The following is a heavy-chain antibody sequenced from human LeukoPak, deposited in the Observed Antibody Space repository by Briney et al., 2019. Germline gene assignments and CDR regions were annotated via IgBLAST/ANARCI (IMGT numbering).Heavy chain of an antibody. D-gene: IGHD3-22*01. Sequence: PSETLSLTCTVSGGSISSHYWSWIRQPPGKGLEWIGYIYYSGSTNYNPSLKSRVTISVDTSKNQFSLKLSSVTAADTAVYYCASHWDSSGYYEDWGQGTLVTVSS. J-gene: IGHJ4*02. CDR2: IYYSGST. V-gene: IGHV4-59*11. CDR3: ASHWDSSGYYED. CDR1: GGSISSHY.